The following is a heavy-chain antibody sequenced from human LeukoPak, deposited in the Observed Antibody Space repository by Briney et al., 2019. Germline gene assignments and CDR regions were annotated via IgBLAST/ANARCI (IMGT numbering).Heavy chain of an antibody. CDR2: IYHSGST. D-gene: IGHD1-26*01. J-gene: IGHJ4*02. CDR1: GFTFSTYAM. CDR3: ARLYSGSYPDY. V-gene: IGHV4-4*02. Sequence: GSLRLSCAASGFTFSTYAMSWVRQPPGKGLEGIGEIYHSGSTNYNPSLKSRVTISVDKSKNQFSLKLSSVTAADTAVYYCARLYSGSYPDYWGQGTLVTVSS.